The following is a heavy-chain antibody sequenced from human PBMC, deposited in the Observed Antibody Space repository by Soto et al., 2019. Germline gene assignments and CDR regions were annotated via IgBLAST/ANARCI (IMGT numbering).Heavy chain of an antibody. CDR2: ISSSSSTI. D-gene: IGHD2-2*01. CDR1: GFTFSSYS. Sequence: EVQLVESGGGLVQPGGSLRLSCAASGFTFSSYSMNWVRQAPGKGLEWVSYISSSSSTIYYADSVKGRFTISRDNAKNSLYLQMNSLRAEDTAVYYCASSGYCSSTSCPYDAFDIWGQGKMVTVSS. J-gene: IGHJ3*02. CDR3: ASSGYCSSTSCPYDAFDI. V-gene: IGHV3-48*01.